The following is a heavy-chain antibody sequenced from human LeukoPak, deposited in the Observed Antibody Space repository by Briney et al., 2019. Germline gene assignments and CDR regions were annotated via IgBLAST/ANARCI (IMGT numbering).Heavy chain of an antibody. CDR3: ANSEFYVSGEYAGLDN. CDR1: GLTFSTYV. Sequence: PGRSLRLSCAASGLTFSTYVMNWVRQAPGKGLGWVSTINGGGDGTYYADSVRGRITVSRDNSRNTLYLQMNFLGVEDTAVYYCANSEFYVSGEYAGLDNWGQGTLVTVSS. J-gene: IGHJ4*02. V-gene: IGHV3-23*01. CDR2: INGGGDGT. D-gene: IGHD3-10*01.